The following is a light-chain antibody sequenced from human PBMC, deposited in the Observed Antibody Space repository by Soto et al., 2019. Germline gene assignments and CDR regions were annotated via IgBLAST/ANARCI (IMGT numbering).Light chain of an antibody. CDR3: CSYVGSSTYV. CDR1: SSDVGSYNL. Sequence: QSALTQPASVSGSPGQSITISCTGTSSDVGSYNLVSWYQHHPGKAPKLLIYEGSKPPSGVSNRFSGSKSGNTASLTISGLQSEDEADYYCCSYVGSSTYVFGTGTKVTVL. V-gene: IGLV2-23*01. J-gene: IGLJ1*01. CDR2: EGS.